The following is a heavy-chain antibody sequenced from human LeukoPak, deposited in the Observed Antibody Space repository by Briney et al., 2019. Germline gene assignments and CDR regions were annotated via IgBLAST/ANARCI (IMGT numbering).Heavy chain of an antibody. CDR2: IYPRDSDT. Sequence: GESLKISCKGSGYSFPTYWIAWVRQMPGKGLEWMGIIYPRDSDTPYTPSFQGQVTISADKSISTAYLQWSSLKASDNDRYYCARTGYYYNDMEVWGQGNTVTVSS. CDR3: ARTGYYYNDMEV. V-gene: IGHV5-51*01. J-gene: IGHJ6*02. CDR1: GYSFPTYW. D-gene: IGHD1-1*01.